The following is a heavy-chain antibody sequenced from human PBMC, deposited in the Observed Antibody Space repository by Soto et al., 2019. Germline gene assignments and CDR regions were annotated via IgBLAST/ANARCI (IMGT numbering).Heavy chain of an antibody. CDR3: AKDKGVFNWATSYFDY. Sequence: GGSLRLSCAAFGFTFSNYAMHWVRQAPGKGLEWVALTSYDGNNEYYTDSVKGRFTISRDNSKNTLFLQMNSPRPEDTAVYYCAKDKGVFNWATSYFDYWGQGALVTVSS. CDR2: TSYDGNNE. J-gene: IGHJ4*02. CDR1: GFTFSNYA. D-gene: IGHD1-1*01. V-gene: IGHV3-30*18.